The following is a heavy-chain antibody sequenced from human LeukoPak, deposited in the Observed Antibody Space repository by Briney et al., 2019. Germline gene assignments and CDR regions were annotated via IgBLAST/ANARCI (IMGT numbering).Heavy chain of an antibody. J-gene: IGHJ4*02. Sequence: GGSLRLSCAASGFTFSSYCMSWARQAPGKGLEWVGRIRAKSDGGTTDYAAFVKGRFTISRDASKNTLYLQMNSLKTEDTAMYYCTATLPYWGQGTLVTVSS. CDR2: IRAKSDGGTT. CDR1: GFTFSSYC. V-gene: IGHV3-15*01. CDR3: TATLPY.